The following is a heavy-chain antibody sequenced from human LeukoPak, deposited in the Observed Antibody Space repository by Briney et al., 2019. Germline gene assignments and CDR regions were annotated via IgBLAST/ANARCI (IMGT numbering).Heavy chain of an antibody. CDR3: ARASYYDGTGYYPAGAFDI. CDR2: IYYSGST. V-gene: IGHV4-59*01. Sequence: SETLSPTCTVSGDSMSRYYWTWIRQPPGKGLEWIGYIYYSGSTNSNPSLKSRVTISVDTSRNQLSLKLTSVTAADTAVYYCARASYYDGTGYYPAGAFDIWGQGTKVTVSS. CDR1: GDSMSRYY. J-gene: IGHJ3*02. D-gene: IGHD3-22*01.